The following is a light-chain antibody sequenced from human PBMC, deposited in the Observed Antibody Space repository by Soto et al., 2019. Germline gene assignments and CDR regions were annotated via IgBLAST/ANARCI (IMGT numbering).Light chain of an antibody. Sequence: DIQMTQSPSTLSASVGDRVTITCRASQSISSWLAWYQQKPGKVPKLLIYKASSLESGVPSRFSGSGSGTEFTLAISSLQPDDSATYYCQQYNDNWTFGQGTKV. CDR2: KAS. V-gene: IGKV1-5*03. CDR1: QSISSW. J-gene: IGKJ1*01. CDR3: QQYNDNWT.